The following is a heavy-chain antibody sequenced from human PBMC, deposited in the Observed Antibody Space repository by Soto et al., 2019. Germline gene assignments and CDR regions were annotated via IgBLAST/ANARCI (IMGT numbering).Heavy chain of an antibody. CDR2: ISYSGST. V-gene: IGHV4-59*02. CDR1: GGSVTSYY. D-gene: IGHD6-13*01. Sequence: SETLSLTCSVSGGSVTSYYWTWIRQTPGRGLHFIGYISYSGSTSYNPSLRGRVTISTDTSKNQLSLKLSSVTAADTAVYYCAKDVKQQLVHSSYYYYYGMDVWGQGTTVTVSS. CDR3: AKDVKQQLVHSSYYYYYGMDV. J-gene: IGHJ6*02.